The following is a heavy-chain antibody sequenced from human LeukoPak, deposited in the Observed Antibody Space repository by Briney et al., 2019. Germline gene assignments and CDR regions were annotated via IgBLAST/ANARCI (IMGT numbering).Heavy chain of an antibody. J-gene: IGHJ4*02. CDR3: ARGSYSDYIFDY. CDR1: GGIFSSYG. D-gene: IGHD4-11*01. CDR2: IIPMFGAT. V-gene: IGHV1-69*05. Sequence: SVKVSCKASGGIFSSYGINWVRQAPGQGLEWMGRIIPMFGATNYAQKFQGRVTVTTDESTSTAYMELSSLRSEDTAVYYCARGSYSDYIFDYWGQGTLVTVSS.